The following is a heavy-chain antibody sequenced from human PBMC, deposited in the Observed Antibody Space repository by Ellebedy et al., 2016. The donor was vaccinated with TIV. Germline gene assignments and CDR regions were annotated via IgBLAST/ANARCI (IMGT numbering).Heavy chain of an antibody. Sequence: MPSETLSLTCSVSGGSVSSFYWTWIRQSPEKGLEWIGYIYSSVSTNHNPSLKSRVLISLDTPKNQFSLKLTSVTAADTAVYYCARDSGGGLYYFDYWGQGALVTVSS. CDR3: ARDSGGGLYYFDY. CDR2: IYSSVST. V-gene: IGHV4-59*02. J-gene: IGHJ4*02. D-gene: IGHD2-15*01. CDR1: GGSVSSFY.